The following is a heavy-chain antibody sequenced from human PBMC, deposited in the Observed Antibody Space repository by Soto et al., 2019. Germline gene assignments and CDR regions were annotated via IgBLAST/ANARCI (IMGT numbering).Heavy chain of an antibody. Sequence: GSLRLSSAASGLSSSNYGMAWVRQAPGRGLEWVAAISDDGVSKYYADSVQGRFTISRDNSESAVFLQMKSVRPDDTALYFCARAYYFGSGTSYTLYYWGQGTQVTVSS. CDR3: ARAYYFGSGTSYTLYY. V-gene: IGHV3-30*03. CDR2: ISDDGVSK. CDR1: GLSSSNYG. D-gene: IGHD3-10*01. J-gene: IGHJ4*02.